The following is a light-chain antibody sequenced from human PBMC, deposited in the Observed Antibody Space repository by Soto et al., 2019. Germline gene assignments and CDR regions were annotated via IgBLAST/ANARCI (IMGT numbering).Light chain of an antibody. CDR1: QNINNW. CDR3: QQYDTFWT. J-gene: IGKJ1*01. V-gene: IGKV1-5*03. Sequence: IQVTQFPSSLSASVGDRVTITCRASQNINNWLAWYQFKPGKAPRLLIYKESTLETGVPSRFSGSGSGTEFTLTISGLQPDDFATYYCQQYDTFWTFGQGTKVDIK. CDR2: KES.